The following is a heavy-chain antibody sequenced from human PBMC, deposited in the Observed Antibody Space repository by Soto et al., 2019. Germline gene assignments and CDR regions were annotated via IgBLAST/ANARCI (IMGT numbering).Heavy chain of an antibody. CDR3: ARGVKDTYGLAHFDY. V-gene: IGHV4-61*01. D-gene: IGHD5-18*01. CDR2: IYYSGST. Sequence: PSETLSLTCTVSGGSVSSGSYYWSWIRQPPGKGLEWIGYIYYSGSTNYNPSLKSRVTISVDTSKNQFSLKLSSVTAADSAVYYCARGVKDTYGLAHFDYWGLGTLVTVSS. J-gene: IGHJ4*02. CDR1: GGSVSSGSYY.